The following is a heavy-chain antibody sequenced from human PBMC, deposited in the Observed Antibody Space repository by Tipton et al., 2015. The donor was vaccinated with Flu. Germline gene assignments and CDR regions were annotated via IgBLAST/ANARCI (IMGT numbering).Heavy chain of an antibody. CDR1: GGSISSSSYY. D-gene: IGHD2-21*02. V-gene: IGHV4-39*07. Sequence: TLSLTCTVSGGSISSSSYYWGWIRQPPGKGLEWIGSLYYSGSTYYNPSLKSRVTISVDTSKNQFSLKLSSVTAADTAVYYCATLLFRSAFDIWGQGTMVTVSS. CDR2: LYYSGST. CDR3: ATLLFRSAFDI. J-gene: IGHJ3*02.